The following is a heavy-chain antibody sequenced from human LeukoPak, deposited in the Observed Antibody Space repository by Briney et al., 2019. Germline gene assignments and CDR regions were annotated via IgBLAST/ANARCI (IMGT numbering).Heavy chain of an antibody. CDR2: IIPILGIT. D-gene: IGHD5-18*01. Sequence: SVNVSCKASGGTFSSYAISWVRQAPGQGLEWMGRIIPILGITNYAQKFQGRVTITADKSTNTAYMELSNLRSEDTAVYYCARDRALVRELWSASAFDYWGQGTLVTVSS. V-gene: IGHV1-69*04. CDR3: ARDRALVRELWSASAFDY. J-gene: IGHJ4*02. CDR1: GGTFSSYA.